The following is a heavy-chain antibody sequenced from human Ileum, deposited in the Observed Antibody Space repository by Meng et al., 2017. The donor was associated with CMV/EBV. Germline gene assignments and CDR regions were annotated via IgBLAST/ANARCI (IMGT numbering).Heavy chain of an antibody. D-gene: IGHD4-11*01. CDR2: IYHSGNT. CDR3: ARPRRDDDSNYEANPPPFDP. Sequence: SCHYWGWIRQPPGKGLEWIGSIYHSGNTYYTPSLKSRVAISIDTSKKQFSLKVSSVTAADTAVYYCARPRRDDDSNYEANPPPFDPWGQGTLVTVSS. V-gene: IGHV4-39*01. CDR1: SCHY. J-gene: IGHJ5*02.